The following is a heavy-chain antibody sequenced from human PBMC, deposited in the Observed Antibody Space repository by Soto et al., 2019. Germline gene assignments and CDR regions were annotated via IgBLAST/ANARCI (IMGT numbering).Heavy chain of an antibody. Sequence: QVQLVQSGPEVKKPGASVKVSCKASGNTFASHGFSWVRQAPGQGLEWMGWISGFNGQTNYALKFQGRVTLTTATSTSTAHMELRSLRSDDTAVYFCARVDPRGVAVVRDYWGQGTLVTVSS. CDR2: ISGFNGQT. V-gene: IGHV1-18*01. J-gene: IGHJ4*02. D-gene: IGHD3-10*01. CDR1: GNTFASHG. CDR3: ARVDPRGVAVVRDY.